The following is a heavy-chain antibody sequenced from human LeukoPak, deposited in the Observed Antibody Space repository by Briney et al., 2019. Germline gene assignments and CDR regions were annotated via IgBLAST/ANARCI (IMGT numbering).Heavy chain of an antibody. CDR2: INSDGSST. Sequence: GVSLRLSCAASGFTFGNYWMHWVRQAPGKGLVWVSRINSDGSSTSYADSVKGRFTISRDNAENMLYLQMNSLRVEDTAVYYCARDYGRSRDYGMDVWGPGTTVTVSS. D-gene: IGHD3-10*01. CDR3: ARDYGRSRDYGMDV. CDR1: GFTFGNYW. J-gene: IGHJ6*02. V-gene: IGHV3-74*01.